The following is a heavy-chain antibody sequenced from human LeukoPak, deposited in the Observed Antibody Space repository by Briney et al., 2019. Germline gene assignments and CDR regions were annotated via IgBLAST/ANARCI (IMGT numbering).Heavy chain of an antibody. D-gene: IGHD6-19*01. V-gene: IGHV1-8*01. CDR3: AKDGGYSSGWYRGFDAFDI. Sequence: GASVKVSCKASGYTFTSYDINWVRQATGQGLEWMGWMNPNSGNTGYAQKFQGRVTMTRNTSISTAYMELSSLRSEDTAVYYCAKDGGYSSGWYRGFDAFDIWGQGTMVTVSS. J-gene: IGHJ3*02. CDR1: GYTFTSYD. CDR2: MNPNSGNT.